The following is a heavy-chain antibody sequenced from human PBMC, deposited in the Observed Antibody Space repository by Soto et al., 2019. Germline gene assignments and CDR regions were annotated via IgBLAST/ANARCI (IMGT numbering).Heavy chain of an antibody. Sequence: QVQLVQSGAEVKKPGSSVKVSCKASGGTFSSYAISWVRQAPGQGLEWMGGIIPIFGTANYAQKFQGSVTITAAESTSTAYLELSRQRSEDTSVYYCASPYSSSFYCYGLDVWGQGTTVTVSS. CDR1: GGTFSSYA. CDR2: IIPIFGTA. D-gene: IGHD6-6*01. J-gene: IGHJ6*02. V-gene: IGHV1-69*12. CDR3: ASPYSSSFYCYGLDV.